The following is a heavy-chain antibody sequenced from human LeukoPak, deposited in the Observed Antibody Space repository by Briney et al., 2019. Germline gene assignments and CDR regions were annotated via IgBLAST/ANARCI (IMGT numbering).Heavy chain of an antibody. V-gene: IGHV4-59*01. CDR2: IYYSGST. CDR1: GGSISSYC. D-gene: IGHD3-3*01. Sequence: SETLSLTCTVSGGSISSYCWSWIRQPPGKGLEWIGYIYYSGSTNYNPSLKSRVTISVDTSKNQFSLKLSSVTAADTAVYYCARQGPDYDFWSGCPENWFDPWGQGTLVTVSS. J-gene: IGHJ5*02. CDR3: ARQGPDYDFWSGCPENWFDP.